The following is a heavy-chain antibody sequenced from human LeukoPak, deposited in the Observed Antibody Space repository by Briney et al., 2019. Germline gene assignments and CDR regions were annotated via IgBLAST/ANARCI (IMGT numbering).Heavy chain of an antibody. CDR1: GYIFSGYY. CDR2: INPNSGGT. J-gene: IGHJ5*02. Sequence: ASVKVSCKASGYIFSGYYMHWVRQAPRHGLEWMGWINPNSGGTNYAQKFQGRVTMTRDTSISTAYMELSRLRSDDTAVYYCARMPNYDILTGLNWFDPWGQGTLVTVSS. V-gene: IGHV1-2*02. CDR3: ARMPNYDILTGLNWFDP. D-gene: IGHD3-9*01.